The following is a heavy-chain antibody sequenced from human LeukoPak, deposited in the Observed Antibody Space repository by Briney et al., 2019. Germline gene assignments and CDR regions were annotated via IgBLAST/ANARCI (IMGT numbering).Heavy chain of an antibody. J-gene: IGHJ4*02. CDR1: GFTFSSYA. Sequence: GGSLRLSCAASGFTFSSYAMHWVRQAPGKGLEWVAVISYDGSNKYYADSVKGRFTISRDNSKNTLYLQMNSLRAEDTAVYYCARGGVEEWELLDYWGQGTLVTVSS. V-gene: IGHV3-30-3*01. D-gene: IGHD1-26*01. CDR3: ARGGVEEWELLDY. CDR2: ISYDGSNK.